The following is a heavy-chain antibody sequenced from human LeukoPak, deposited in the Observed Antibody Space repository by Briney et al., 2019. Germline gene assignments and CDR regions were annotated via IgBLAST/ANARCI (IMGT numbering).Heavy chain of an antibody. J-gene: IGHJ4*02. CDR3: ARVWSHQWLAAFDY. CDR1: GFTFGDYG. CDR2: ISWNGGST. V-gene: IGHV3-20*04. Sequence: PGGSLRLSCAASGFTFGDYGMGLVRQPPGKGLEWVSGISWNGGSTGYADSVKGRFTISRDNAKNSLYLQMNSLRAEDTALYYCARVWSHQWLAAFDYWGQGTLVTVSS. D-gene: IGHD6-19*01.